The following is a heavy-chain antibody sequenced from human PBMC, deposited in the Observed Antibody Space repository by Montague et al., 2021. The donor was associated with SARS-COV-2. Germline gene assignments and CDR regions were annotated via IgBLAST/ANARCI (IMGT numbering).Heavy chain of an antibody. CDR1: GTSITSYY. V-gene: IGHV4-59*01. CDR3: ARGCLSYFGAGSHCYGMDV. D-gene: IGHD3-10*01. Sequence: SETLSLTCSVSGTSITSYYWNWIRQHPGKGMEWIGYISDSGSKNXXPALKGRVTMSVDTSKNQMSLKLTSVTAADTAVYYCARGCLSYFGAGSHCYGMDVWGQGTTVTVSS. J-gene: IGHJ6*02. CDR2: ISDSGSK.